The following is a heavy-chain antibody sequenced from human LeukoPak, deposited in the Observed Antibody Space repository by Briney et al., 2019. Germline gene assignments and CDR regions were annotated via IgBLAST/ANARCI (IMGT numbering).Heavy chain of an antibody. CDR2: INSDGSST. V-gene: IGHV3-74*01. Sequence: PGGSLRLSCAASGFTFSSYWMHWVRQAPGKGLVWVSRINSDGSSTSYADSVKGRFTISRDNAKNTLYLQMNSLRAEDTAVYYCARDHYYDSSGNPAPTPHYWGQGTLVTVSS. J-gene: IGHJ4*02. CDR3: ARDHYYDSSGNPAPTPHY. D-gene: IGHD3-22*01. CDR1: GFTFSSYW.